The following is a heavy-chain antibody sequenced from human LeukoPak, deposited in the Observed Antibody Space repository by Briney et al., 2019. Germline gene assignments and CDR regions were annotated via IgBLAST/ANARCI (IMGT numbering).Heavy chain of an antibody. CDR3: ATTQSSLLDY. D-gene: IGHD6-19*01. CDR1: GYTFTDYY. Sequence: ASVKVSCKVSGYTFTDYYMHWVQQAPGKGLEWMGLVDPEDGETIYAEKFQGRVTITADTSTDTAYMELSSLRSEDTAVYYCATTQSSLLDYWGQGTLVTVSS. J-gene: IGHJ4*02. CDR2: VDPEDGET. V-gene: IGHV1-69-2*01.